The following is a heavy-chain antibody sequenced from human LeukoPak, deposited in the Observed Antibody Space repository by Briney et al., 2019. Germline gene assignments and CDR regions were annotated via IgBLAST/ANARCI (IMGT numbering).Heavy chain of an antibody. CDR2: INHSGYT. V-gene: IGHV4-34*01. J-gene: IGHJ4*02. CDR1: GVAFSSYY. D-gene: IGHD6-19*01. Sequence: SETLSLTCAVSGVAFSSYYWSWVRQSPRKGLEWIGEINHSGYTNYNPSLKSRVTMSIDTSKNQFSLMLTSVTAADTAVYYCTRAVAGHPDWGQGTLVTVSS. CDR3: TRAVAGHPD.